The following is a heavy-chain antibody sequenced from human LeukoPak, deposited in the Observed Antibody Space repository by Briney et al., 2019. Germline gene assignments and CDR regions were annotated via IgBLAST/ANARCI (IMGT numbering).Heavy chain of an antibody. D-gene: IGHD2-21*01. V-gene: IGHV3-30*18. Sequence: GGSLRLSCAASGFTFSSYGMHWVRQAPGKGLEWVAVISYDGSNKYYADSVKGRFTISRDNSKNTLYLQMNSPRAEDTAVYYCAKGILRPAASRFDPWGQGTLVTVSS. J-gene: IGHJ5*02. CDR3: AKGILRPAASRFDP. CDR1: GFTFSSYG. CDR2: ISYDGSNK.